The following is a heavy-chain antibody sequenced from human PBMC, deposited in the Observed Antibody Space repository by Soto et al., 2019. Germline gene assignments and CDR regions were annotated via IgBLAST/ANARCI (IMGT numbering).Heavy chain of an antibody. CDR3: ATSVPRYQPTYLDP. D-gene: IGHD2-2*01. V-gene: IGHV4-31*03. Sequence: SETLSLTCTVSGGSISSGGYYWSWIRQHPGKGLEWIGYIYYSGSTYYNPSLKSRVTISVDTSKNQFSLKLSSVTAADTAVYYCATSVPRYQPTYLDPWGQGTLVTVSS. CDR2: IYYSGST. CDR1: GGSISSGGYY. J-gene: IGHJ5*02.